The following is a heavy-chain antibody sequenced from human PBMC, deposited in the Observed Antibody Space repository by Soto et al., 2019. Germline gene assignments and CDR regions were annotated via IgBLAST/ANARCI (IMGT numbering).Heavy chain of an antibody. V-gene: IGHV3-48*01. D-gene: IGHD3-9*01. J-gene: IGHJ4*02. CDR2: ISSSSSTI. CDR3: TREGYDILTGPNYFDY. CDR1: GFTFSSYS. Sequence: GGSLRLSCAASGFTFSSYSMNWVRQAPGKGLEWVSYISSSSSTIYYADSVKGRFTISRDDSKSIAYLQMNSLKTEDTAVFYCTREGYDILTGPNYFDYWGQETLVTVSS.